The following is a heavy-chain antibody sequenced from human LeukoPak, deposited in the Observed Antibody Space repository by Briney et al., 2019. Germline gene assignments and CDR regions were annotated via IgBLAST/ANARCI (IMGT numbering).Heavy chain of an antibody. CDR1: DGSISSNSYY. D-gene: IGHD6-13*01. CDR3: ARVGSSWPHYYFDY. V-gene: IGHV4-39*07. CDR2: ISYSGRT. J-gene: IGHJ4*02. Sequence: SETLSLTCTVSDGSISSNSYYWGWIRQPPGKGQEWIGSISYSGRTYYNPSLKSRVTVSVDTSKNHFSLKLSSVTAADTAVYNCARVGSSWPHYYFDYWGQGTLVTVSS.